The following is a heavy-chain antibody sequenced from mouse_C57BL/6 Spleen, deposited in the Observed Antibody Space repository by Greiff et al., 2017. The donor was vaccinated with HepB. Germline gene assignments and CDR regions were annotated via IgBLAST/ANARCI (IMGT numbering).Heavy chain of an antibody. Sequence: QVQLQQPGAELVKPGASVKLSCKASGYTFTSYWMHWVKQRPGQGLEWIGMIHPNSGSTNYNEKFKSKATLTVDKSSSTAYMQLSSLTSEDSAVYCWARRRTVVDLWYFDVWGTGTTVTVSS. CDR3: ARRRTVVDLWYFDV. V-gene: IGHV1-64*01. CDR2: IHPNSGST. J-gene: IGHJ1*03. CDR1: GYTFTSYW. D-gene: IGHD1-1*01.